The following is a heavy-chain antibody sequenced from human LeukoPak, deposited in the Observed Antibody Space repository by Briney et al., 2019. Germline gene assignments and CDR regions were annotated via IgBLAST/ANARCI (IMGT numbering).Heavy chain of an antibody. CDR1: GGSISSYY. CDR2: IYYSGST. D-gene: IGHD3-3*01. CDR3: AREVKGGDFWSGYYSKNNWFDP. Sequence: SETLSLTCTVSGGSISSYYWSWIRQPPGKGLEWIGYIYYSGSTNYNPSLKSRVTISVDTSKNQFSLKLSSATAADTAVYYCAREVKGGDFWSGYYSKNNWFDPWGQGTLVTVSS. V-gene: IGHV4-59*01. J-gene: IGHJ5*02.